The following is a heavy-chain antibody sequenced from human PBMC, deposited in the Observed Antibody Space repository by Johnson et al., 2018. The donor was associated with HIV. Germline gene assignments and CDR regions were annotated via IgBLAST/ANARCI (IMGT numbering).Heavy chain of an antibody. CDR2: ISWNSGSI. J-gene: IGHJ3*02. CDR1: GFTVSSNY. CDR3: ASQQWELGSHDAFDI. V-gene: IGHV3-9*01. Sequence: VYMVESGGGLVQSGGSLRLSCGASGFTVSSNYMNWVRQAPGKGLEWVSGISWNSGSIGYADSVKGRFTISRDNAKNSLYLQMNSLRAEDTALYYCASQQWELGSHDAFDIWGQGTIVTVSS. D-gene: IGHD1-26*01.